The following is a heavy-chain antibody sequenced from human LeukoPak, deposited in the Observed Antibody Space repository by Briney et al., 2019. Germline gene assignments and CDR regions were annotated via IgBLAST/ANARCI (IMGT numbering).Heavy chain of an antibody. D-gene: IGHD4-17*01. J-gene: IGHJ4*02. CDR2: INPNSGGT. CDR3: ARDGDYGDYVEDY. Sequence: ASVKVSCKASGYTFTGYYMHWVRQAPGQGLEWMGWINPNSGGTNYAQKFQGRVTMTRDTSINTAYMELSRLRSDDTAVYYCARDGDYGDYVEDYWGQGTLVTVSS. CDR1: GYTFTGYY. V-gene: IGHV1-2*02.